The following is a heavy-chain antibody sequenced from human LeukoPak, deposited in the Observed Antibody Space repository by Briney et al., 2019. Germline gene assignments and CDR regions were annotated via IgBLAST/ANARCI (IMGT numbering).Heavy chain of an antibody. Sequence: SETLSLTCAVSGGSISSGNWWSWVRQPPGKGLEWIGEIYHTGSTNYNPSLKSRVTISVDKSNNQFSLKLSSVTAADTAVYYCARGGSWSFDYWGQGTLVSVSS. V-gene: IGHV4-4*02. CDR3: ARGGSWSFDY. D-gene: IGHD6-13*01. CDR1: GGSISSGNW. CDR2: IYHTGST. J-gene: IGHJ4*02.